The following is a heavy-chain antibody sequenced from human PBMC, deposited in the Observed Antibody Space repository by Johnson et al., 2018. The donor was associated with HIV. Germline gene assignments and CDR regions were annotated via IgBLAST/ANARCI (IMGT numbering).Heavy chain of an antibody. Sequence: MLLVESGGGVVQPGRSLRLSCAASGFTFSSYAMHWVRQAPGKGLEWVAVISYDGSYKFYADSVKGRFTISRDNPKNTLNLQMNSLRAEDTAVYYCARERLTTHAFDIWGQGTMVTVSS. J-gene: IGHJ3*02. V-gene: IGHV3-30*04. CDR2: ISYDGSYK. CDR3: ARERLTTHAFDI. CDR1: GFTFSSYA. D-gene: IGHD4-17*01.